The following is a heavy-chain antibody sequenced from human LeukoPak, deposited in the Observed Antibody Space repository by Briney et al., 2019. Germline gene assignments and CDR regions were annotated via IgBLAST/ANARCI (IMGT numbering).Heavy chain of an antibody. Sequence: ASVKVSCKASGYTFTGYYIHWVRQAPGQGLEWMGWINPNSGGTNYAQKFQGRVTMTRDTSISTAYMELSRLRSDDTAVYYCASEVMVRGVTTYYFDYWGEGTLVTVSS. V-gene: IGHV1-2*02. CDR1: GYTFTGYY. D-gene: IGHD3-10*01. CDR2: INPNSGGT. J-gene: IGHJ4*02. CDR3: ASEVMVRGVTTYYFDY.